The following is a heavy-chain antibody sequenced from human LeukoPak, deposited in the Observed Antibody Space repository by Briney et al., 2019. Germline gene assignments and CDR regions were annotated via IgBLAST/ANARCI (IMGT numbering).Heavy chain of an antibody. CDR3: ARARFWFDP. CDR2: ISYSGSP. V-gene: IGHV4-61*01. Sequence: SETLSLTCTVSGGSVSGGSYFWSWIRQPPGKGLEWIGYISYSGSPNYNPSLKSRVTLSVDTAKNQLSLHLKSVTAADTAMNYCARARFWFDPWGQGTLVTVSS. J-gene: IGHJ5*02. D-gene: IGHD3-3*01. CDR1: GGSVSGGSYF.